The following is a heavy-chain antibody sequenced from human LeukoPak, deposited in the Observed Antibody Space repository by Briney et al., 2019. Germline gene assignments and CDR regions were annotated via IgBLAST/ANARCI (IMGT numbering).Heavy chain of an antibody. D-gene: IGHD3-22*01. J-gene: IGHJ5*02. V-gene: IGHV1-69*05. CDR3: ARGPLHVALSSGYLKWLDP. CDR1: GSSFRSST. Sequence: SVKVSCKASGSSFRSSTFAWVRQAPGRGLEWVGGIIPIFGTANYALEFQGRATITTDESTSTVYMELSSLRSEDTAMYYCARGPLHVALSSGYLKWLDPWGQGSLVTVSS. CDR2: IIPIFGTA.